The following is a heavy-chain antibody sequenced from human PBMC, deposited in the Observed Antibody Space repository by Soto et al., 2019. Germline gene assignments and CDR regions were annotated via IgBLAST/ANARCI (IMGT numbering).Heavy chain of an antibody. Sequence: SETLSLTCTVSGGSISSSSYYWGWIRQPPGKGLEWIGSIYYSGSTYYNPSLKSRVTISVDTSKNQFSLKLSSVTAADTAVYYCARQRATGYWFDPWGQGTLVTVSS. J-gene: IGHJ5*02. D-gene: IGHD1-26*01. V-gene: IGHV4-39*01. CDR3: ARQRATGYWFDP. CDR1: GGSISSSSYY. CDR2: IYYSGST.